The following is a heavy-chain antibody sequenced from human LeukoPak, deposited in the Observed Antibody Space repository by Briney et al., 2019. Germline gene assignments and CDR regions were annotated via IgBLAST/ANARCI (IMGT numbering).Heavy chain of an antibody. Sequence: TSETLSLTCTVSGGSISSYYWSWIRQPPGKGLEWIGEINHSGSTNYNPSLKSRVTISVDTSKNQFSLKLSSVTAADTAVYYCARVPPTKERHYFDYWGQGTLVTVSS. J-gene: IGHJ4*02. CDR1: GGSISSYY. CDR2: INHSGST. CDR3: ARVPPTKERHYFDY. V-gene: IGHV4-34*01. D-gene: IGHD5-24*01.